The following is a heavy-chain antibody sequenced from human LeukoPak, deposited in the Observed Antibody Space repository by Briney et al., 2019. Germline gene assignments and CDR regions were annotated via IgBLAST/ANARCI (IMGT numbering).Heavy chain of an antibody. V-gene: IGHV4-34*01. CDR1: GGSFSGYY. CDR2: INHSGST. D-gene: IGHD3-10*01. Sequence: SETLSLTCAVYGGSFSGYYWSWIRQPPGKGLEWIGEINHSGSTKYNPSIKSRVTISVDTSKNQFSLKLSSVTAADTAVYYCASSITMVRGVKENWFDPWGQGTLVTVSS. CDR3: ASSITMVRGVKENWFDP. J-gene: IGHJ5*02.